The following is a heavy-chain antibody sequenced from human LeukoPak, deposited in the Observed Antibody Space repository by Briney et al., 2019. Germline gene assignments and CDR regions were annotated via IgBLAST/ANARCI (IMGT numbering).Heavy chain of an antibody. Sequence: VASVKVSCKASGGTFSSYTISWVRQAPGQGLEWMGRIIPILGIANYAQKFQGRVTITADKSTSTAYMELSSLRSEDTAVYYCARDMFGYCSSTSCPWGQGTLVTVSS. CDR2: IIPILGIA. CDR1: GGTFSSYT. D-gene: IGHD2-2*01. V-gene: IGHV1-69*04. CDR3: ARDMFGYCSSTSCP. J-gene: IGHJ5*02.